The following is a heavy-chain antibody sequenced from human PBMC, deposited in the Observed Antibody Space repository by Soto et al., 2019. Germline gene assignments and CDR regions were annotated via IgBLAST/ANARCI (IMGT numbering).Heavy chain of an antibody. V-gene: IGHV2-5*02. CDR1: GFSLSTSGVG. D-gene: IGHD2-15*01. CDR3: AHRLCDSSCYWDVGYFDY. CDR2: IYWDEDK. Sequence: QITLKESGPTLVKPTQTLTLTCTFSGFSLSTSGVGVGWIRQPPGKALECLALIYWDEDKRYSPSLKSRPTTTKDPSKNQVVLTRTNMDPVDTATYFCAHRLCDSSCYWDVGYFDYWGRGTLVTVSS. J-gene: IGHJ4*02.